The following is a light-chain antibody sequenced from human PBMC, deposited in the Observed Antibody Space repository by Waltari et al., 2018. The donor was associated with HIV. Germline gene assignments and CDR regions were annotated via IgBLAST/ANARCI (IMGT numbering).Light chain of an antibody. CDR1: SSDVGGYDY. Sequence: QSALTQPPSASGCLGQSVTISCTGASSDVGGYDYVSWYQHLPGKAPKLRIYEVNTRPSVVHERFSGSKSGDTASLTVSGLQAEDEADYYCASYAAGNKAVFGGGTKLTV. J-gene: IGLJ3*02. CDR2: EVN. V-gene: IGLV2-8*01. CDR3: ASYAAGNKAV.